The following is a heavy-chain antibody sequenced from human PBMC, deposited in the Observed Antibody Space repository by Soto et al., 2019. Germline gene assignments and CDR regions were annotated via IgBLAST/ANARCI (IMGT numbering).Heavy chain of an antibody. V-gene: IGHV3-30*18. D-gene: IGHD1-26*01. CDR1: RFTFTNFG. CDR2: ISYDGNSK. CDR3: ANVRMGRNFYHYYAMDV. Sequence: PGGSLRLSCAGSRFTFTNFGMHWVRQAPGKGLEWVAYISYDGNSKFYADSVKGRFTISRDDSQNTLFLQMSSLRAEDTAVYYCANVRMGRNFYHYYAMDVWGQGTTVTVSS. J-gene: IGHJ6*02.